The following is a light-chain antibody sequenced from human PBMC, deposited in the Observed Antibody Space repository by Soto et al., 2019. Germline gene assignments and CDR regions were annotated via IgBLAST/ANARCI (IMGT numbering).Light chain of an antibody. V-gene: IGKV3-11*01. CDR2: DAS. Sequence: EIVFTQAPATLSLSPGERATLSCRASQSVSRYFAWYQQKPGQAPRLLIFDASNRATGIPARFSGSGSGTDFTLTISSLEPEDFAVYYCQQRSSWPLITFGQGTRLEIK. CDR3: QQRSSWPLIT. J-gene: IGKJ5*01. CDR1: QSVSRY.